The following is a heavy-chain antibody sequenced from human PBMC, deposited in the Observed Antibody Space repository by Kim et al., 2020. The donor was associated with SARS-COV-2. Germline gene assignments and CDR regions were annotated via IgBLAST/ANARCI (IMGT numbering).Heavy chain of an antibody. Sequence: GGSLRLSCVASGFNFSDHFMTWFRQAPGKSLEWIAYISGGSSAINYADAVKGRFTISRDSAKNLVSLQMNSLRADDTAVYYCARDFGQGTGYRSAADVWGQGTTVTVSS. D-gene: IGHD3-9*01. J-gene: IGHJ6*02. V-gene: IGHV3-11*05. CDR3: ARDFGQGTGYRSAADV. CDR2: ISGGSSAI. CDR1: GFNFSDHF.